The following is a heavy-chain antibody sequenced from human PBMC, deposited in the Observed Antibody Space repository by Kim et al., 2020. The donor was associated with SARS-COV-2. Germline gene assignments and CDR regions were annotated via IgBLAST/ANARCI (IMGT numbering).Heavy chain of an antibody. CDR3: ARGPPYGYGYYYGMDV. J-gene: IGHJ6*02. CDR2: ISAYNGNT. Sequence: ASVKVSCQASGYTFTSYGISWVRQAPGQGLEWMGWISAYNGNTNYAQKLQGRVTMTTDTSTSTAYMELRSLRSDDTAVYYCARGPPYGYGYYYGMDVWGQGTTVTVSS. D-gene: IGHD5-18*01. V-gene: IGHV1-18*01. CDR1: GYTFTSYG.